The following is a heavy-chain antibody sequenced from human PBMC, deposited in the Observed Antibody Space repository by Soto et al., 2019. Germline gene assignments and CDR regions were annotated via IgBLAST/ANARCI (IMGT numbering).Heavy chain of an antibody. CDR1: GGSFSVSY. D-gene: IGHD4-17*01. CDR2: INHSGST. Sequence: SETLSITCAVYGGSFSVSYGSWIRKPPGKGLEWIGEINHSGSTNYNPSLKSRVTISVDTSKNQFSLKLSSATAADTAVYYCARGEDDYGDYALVFWGQGTLVTVSS. J-gene: IGHJ4*02. V-gene: IGHV4-34*01. CDR3: ARGEDDYGDYALVF.